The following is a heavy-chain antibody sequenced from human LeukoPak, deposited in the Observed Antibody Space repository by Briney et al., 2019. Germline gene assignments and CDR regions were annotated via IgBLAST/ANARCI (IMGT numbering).Heavy chain of an antibody. V-gene: IGHV4-59*08. CDR2: IYYNGNT. Sequence: SSETLSLTCTVSGGSINGHYWSWIRQSPRKGLEWIGYIYYNGNTNYNPSLKSRITISVDTSKNQFSLNLSSVTAADTAVYYCTGLHFAAAEEFDLWGQGTLVTVSS. CDR3: TGLHFAAAEEFDL. J-gene: IGHJ5*02. D-gene: IGHD6-13*01. CDR1: GGSINGHY.